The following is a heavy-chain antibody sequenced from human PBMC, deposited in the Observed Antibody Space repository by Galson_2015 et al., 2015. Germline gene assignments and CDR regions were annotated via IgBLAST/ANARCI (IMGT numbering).Heavy chain of an antibody. CDR3: ARDPKRGGDIDY. CDR2: ISYDGSNK. J-gene: IGHJ4*02. CDR1: GFTFSSYA. Sequence: SLRLSCAASGFTFSSYAMHWVRQAPGKGLEWVAVISYDGSNKYYADSVKGRFTISRDNSKNTLYLQMNSLRAEDTAVYYCARDPKRGGDIDYWGQGTLVTVSS. V-gene: IGHV3-30-3*01. D-gene: IGHD2-21*02.